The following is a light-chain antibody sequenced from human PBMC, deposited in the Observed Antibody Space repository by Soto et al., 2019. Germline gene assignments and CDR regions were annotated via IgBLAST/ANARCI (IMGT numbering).Light chain of an antibody. V-gene: IGLV2-14*01. CDR1: SSDVGGYDY. CDR2: EVS. Sequence: QSVLAQPASVSVSPGQSITMSCTGTSSDVGGYDYVSLYQLHPGKAPKLMVFEVSNRPSGVSYRFSGSKSGNTASLTISGLQAEDEADYFCSSYSISTAYLFGTGTKVHRP. CDR3: SSYSISTAYL. J-gene: IGLJ1*01.